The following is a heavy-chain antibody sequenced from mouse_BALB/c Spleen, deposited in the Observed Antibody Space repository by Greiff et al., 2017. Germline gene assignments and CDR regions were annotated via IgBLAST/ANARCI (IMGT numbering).Heavy chain of an antibody. J-gene: IGHJ1*01. D-gene: IGHD2-4*01. CDR3: ARYDYDGVFDV. V-gene: IGHV5-6*01. CDR2: ISSGGSYT. Sequence: EVQRVESGGDLVKPGGSLKLSCAASGFTFSSYGMSWVRQTPDKRLEWVATISSGGSYTYYPDSVKGRFTISRDNAKNTLYLQMSSLKSEDTAMYYCARYDYDGVFDVWGAGTTVTVSS. CDR1: GFTFSSYG.